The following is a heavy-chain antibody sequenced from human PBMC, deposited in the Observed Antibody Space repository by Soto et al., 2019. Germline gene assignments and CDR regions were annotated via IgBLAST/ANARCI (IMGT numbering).Heavy chain of an antibody. V-gene: IGHV1-46*01. J-gene: IGHJ3*01. CDR1: GYTFINYF. CDR2: VHPSRGTA. Sequence: QEQLLQSGAEMKKPGASVKVSCKASGYTFINYFIHWVRQAPGQGLEWIGIVHPSRGTADYAQKFKGRVTLTTDMSTRTVYMDLSNLRSEDTAVYYCARPLIGNTVDLWGQGTTVIVSS. CDR3: ARPLIGNTVDL. D-gene: IGHD1-7*01.